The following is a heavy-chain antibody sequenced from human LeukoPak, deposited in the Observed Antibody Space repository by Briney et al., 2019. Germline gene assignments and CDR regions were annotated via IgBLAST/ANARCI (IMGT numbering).Heavy chain of an antibody. D-gene: IGHD3-10*01. CDR2: ISDSSSIT. Sequence: GGSLRLSCAASGFTFSSFGMNWVRQAPGKGLEWVSYISDSSSITYYADSVKGRFTISRDNARNSLSLQLNSLRDEDTAVYFCAKVIRGGYGMDVWGQGTTVTVSS. J-gene: IGHJ6*02. CDR3: AKVIRGGYGMDV. CDR1: GFTFSSFG. V-gene: IGHV3-48*02.